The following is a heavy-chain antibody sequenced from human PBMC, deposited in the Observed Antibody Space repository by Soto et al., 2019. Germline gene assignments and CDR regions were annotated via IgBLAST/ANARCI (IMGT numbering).Heavy chain of an antibody. J-gene: IGHJ5*02. CDR2: IYYSGST. D-gene: IGHD3-10*01. CDR1: GGSISRGGYS. Sequence: SETLSLTCAVSGGSISRGGYSWSWIRQPPGKGLEWIGYIYYSGSTYYNPSLKSRVTISVDTSKYQFSLKLSSVTAADTAVYYCARTWAVRGDNWFDPWGQGTLVTVSS. CDR3: ARTWAVRGDNWFDP. V-gene: IGHV4-31*11.